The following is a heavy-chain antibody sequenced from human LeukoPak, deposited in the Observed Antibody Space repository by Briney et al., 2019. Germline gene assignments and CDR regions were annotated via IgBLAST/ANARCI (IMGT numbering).Heavy chain of an antibody. J-gene: IGHJ4*02. Sequence: ASVKVSCKASGYTFTSYGISWVRQAPGQGLEWMGWISAYNGNTNYAQKLQGRVTMTTDTSTSTAYMELRSLRSDDTAVYYCARRTSYTYYYDSGGYYYVDYWGQGTLVTVSS. V-gene: IGHV1-18*01. CDR2: ISAYNGNT. D-gene: IGHD3-22*01. CDR3: ARRTSYTYYYDSGGYYYVDY. CDR1: GYTFTSYG.